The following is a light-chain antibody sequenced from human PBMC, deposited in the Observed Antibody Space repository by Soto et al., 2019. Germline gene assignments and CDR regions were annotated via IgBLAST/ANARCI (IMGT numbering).Light chain of an antibody. CDR3: QQYGGSPRT. J-gene: IGKJ5*01. V-gene: IGKV3-20*01. CDR2: DAF. CDR1: RSLDSGQ. Sequence: EIGLTQSPGTLSLSPGERATLSCRASRSLDSGQLAWYQQKVGRAPRLLIHDAFIRATGIPDRFSGSGSGTDFPLTIARLAPEDFAVYYCQQYGGSPRTFGQGTRLEVK.